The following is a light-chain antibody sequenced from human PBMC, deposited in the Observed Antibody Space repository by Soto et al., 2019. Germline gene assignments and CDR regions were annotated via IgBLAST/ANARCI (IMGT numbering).Light chain of an antibody. CDR2: EVS. J-gene: IGLJ1*01. CDR1: SSVVGGYNF. Sequence: QSALTQPPSASGSPGQSVTISCTGTSSVVGGYNFVSWYQQHPGEAPKLILYEVSKRPSGVPDRFSGSKSANTASLTVSGLQAEDEADYYCSSYAGSSNYVFGTGTKVTVL. CDR3: SSYAGSSNYV. V-gene: IGLV2-8*01.